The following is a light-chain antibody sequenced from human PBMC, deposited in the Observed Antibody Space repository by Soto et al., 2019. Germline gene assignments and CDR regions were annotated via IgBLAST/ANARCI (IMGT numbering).Light chain of an antibody. CDR1: TSNVVTNS. V-gene: IGLV1-44*01. CDR3: AAWDDSRNGHAV. J-gene: IGLJ7*01. Sequence: QSVLTQPPSASGTPGQRITISCSGSTSNVVTNSVIWYQQLPGLAPTLLLYNNNHRPSGVRDRFSVSKSGTSASLAISGLQAEDEADYYCAAWDDSRNGHAVFGGGTQLTVL. CDR2: NNN.